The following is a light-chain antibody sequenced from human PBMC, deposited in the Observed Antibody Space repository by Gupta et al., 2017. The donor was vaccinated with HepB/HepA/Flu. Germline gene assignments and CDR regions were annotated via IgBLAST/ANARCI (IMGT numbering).Light chain of an antibody. CDR3: AAWDESLNGWV. CDR2: RDN. J-gene: IGLJ3*02. V-gene: IGLV1-44*01. CDR1: SSNIGSNT. Sequence: QPTLTHPPSAPCALAQRVTISCSGSSSNIGSNTVNWYQQLPGTAPKFLMYRDNQRPSGVPDRFSGSKSGTSASLAISGLQSEDEADYYCAAWDESLNGWVFGTGTKLTVL.